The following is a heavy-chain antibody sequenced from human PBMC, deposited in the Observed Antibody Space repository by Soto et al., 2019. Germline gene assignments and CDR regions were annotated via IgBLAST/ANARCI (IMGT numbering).Heavy chain of an antibody. CDR1: GGSFSGYY. J-gene: IGHJ5*02. Sequence: QVQLQQWGAGLLKPSETLSLTCAVYGGSFSGYYWSWIRQPPGKGLEWIGEINHSGSTNYNPSLKSRVIISVDTSKNQFSLKLSSVTAADTAVYYCARGLRGYCSGGSCYTVFWFDPWGQGTLVTVSS. CDR3: ARGLRGYCSGGSCYTVFWFDP. D-gene: IGHD2-15*01. CDR2: INHSGST. V-gene: IGHV4-34*01.